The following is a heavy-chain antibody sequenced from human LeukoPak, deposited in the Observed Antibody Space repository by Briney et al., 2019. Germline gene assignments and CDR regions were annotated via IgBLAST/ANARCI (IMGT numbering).Heavy chain of an antibody. CDR2: IYDSGST. D-gene: IGHD3-16*01. Sequence: SETLSLTCAVYGGSFSDYYWTWIRQTPGKGLEWIGSIYDSGSTYYNPSLKSRVTMSVDTSKNQFSLKLNSVTAADTAVYYCARHYGPWGQGTLVTVSS. CDR3: ARHYGP. J-gene: IGHJ5*02. CDR1: GGSFSDYY. V-gene: IGHV4-34*01.